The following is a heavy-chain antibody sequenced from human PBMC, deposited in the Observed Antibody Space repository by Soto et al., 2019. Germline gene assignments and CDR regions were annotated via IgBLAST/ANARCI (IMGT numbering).Heavy chain of an antibody. CDR2: INPNSGGT. Sequence: ASVKVSCKASGYTFTGYYMHWVRQAPGQGLEWMGWINPNSGGTNYAQKFQGRVTMTRDTSIGTAYMELSRLRSDDTAVYYCARELGSEYYYYGMDVWGQGTTVTVSS. J-gene: IGHJ6*02. D-gene: IGHD1-26*01. CDR1: GYTFTGYY. V-gene: IGHV1-2*02. CDR3: ARELGSEYYYYGMDV.